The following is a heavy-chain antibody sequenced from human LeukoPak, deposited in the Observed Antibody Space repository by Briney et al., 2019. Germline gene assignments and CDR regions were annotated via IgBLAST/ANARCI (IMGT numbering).Heavy chain of an antibody. Sequence: SVKVSCKASGGTFSSYAISWVRQAPGQGLEWMGRIIPIFGIANYAQKFQGRVTITADKSTSTAYMELSSLRSEDTAVYYCARGSPSPSGPVDYWGQGTLVTVSP. CDR2: IIPIFGIA. D-gene: IGHD6-19*01. J-gene: IGHJ4*02. CDR1: GGTFSSYA. CDR3: ARGSPSPSGPVDY. V-gene: IGHV1-69*04.